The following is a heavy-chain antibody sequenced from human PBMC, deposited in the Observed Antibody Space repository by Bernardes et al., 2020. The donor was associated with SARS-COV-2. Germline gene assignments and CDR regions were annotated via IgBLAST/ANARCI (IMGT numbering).Heavy chain of an antibody. J-gene: IGHJ4*02. V-gene: IGHV3-23*01. CDR2: ISSGATRI. D-gene: IGHD4-17*01. CDR1: GFTFSSYA. CDR3: AKDLNGVATSPFDY. Sequence: GGSLRLSCAASGFTFSSYAMSWVRQAPGKGLEWVSAISSGATRIYYADPVKGRFTISRDDSKNTLYLQMNSLRAGDTALYSCAKDLNGVATSPFDYWGQGTQVTVSS.